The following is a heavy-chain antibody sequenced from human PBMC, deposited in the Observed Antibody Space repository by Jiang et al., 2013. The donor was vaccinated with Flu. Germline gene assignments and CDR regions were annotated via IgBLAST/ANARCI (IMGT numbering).Heavy chain of an antibody. CDR3: ARGLSPVDTAMVAVPYYFDY. J-gene: IGHJ4*02. CDR2: INPSGGST. CDR1: GYTFTSYY. V-gene: IGHV1-46*01. D-gene: IGHD5-18*01. Sequence: EVKKPGASVKVSCKASGYTFTSYYMHWVRQAPGQGLEWMGIINPSGGSTSYAQKFQGRVTMTRDTSTSTVYMELSSLRSEDTAVYYCARGLSPVDTAMVAVPYYFDYWGQGTLVTVSS.